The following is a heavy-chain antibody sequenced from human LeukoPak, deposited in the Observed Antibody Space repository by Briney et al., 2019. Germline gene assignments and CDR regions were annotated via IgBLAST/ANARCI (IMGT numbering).Heavy chain of an antibody. CDR3: AKETSSGNFVTIDC. D-gene: IGHD1-26*01. J-gene: IGHJ4*02. Sequence: GGSLRLSCATSGFTFSSNWMSWVRHAPGRGLEWVANIKPDGSAEYYAASVKGRFTLSRDNAKNSLYLQMDSLRAEDTAVYYCAKETSSGNFVTIDCWGQGTLVTVSS. CDR1: GFTFSSNW. CDR2: IKPDGSAE. V-gene: IGHV3-7*03.